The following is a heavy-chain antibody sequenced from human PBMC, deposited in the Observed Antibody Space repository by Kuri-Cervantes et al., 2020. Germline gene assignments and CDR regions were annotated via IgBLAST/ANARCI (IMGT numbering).Heavy chain of an antibody. CDR2: ISYSGST. Sequence: SETLSLTCTVSGGSIKSYYWNWIRQPPGKGLEWIGYISYSGSTNYNPSLKSRVTISVDTSKNQFSLKLTSVTAADTAMYYCARVEGYYYYYMDVWGKGTTVTVSS. D-gene: IGHD3-3*01. CDR1: GGSIKSYY. CDR3: ARVEGYYYYYMDV. J-gene: IGHJ6*03. V-gene: IGHV4-59*12.